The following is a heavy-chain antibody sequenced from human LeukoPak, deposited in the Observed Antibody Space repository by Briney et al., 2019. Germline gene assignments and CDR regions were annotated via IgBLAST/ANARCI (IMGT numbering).Heavy chain of an antibody. J-gene: IGHJ3*02. V-gene: IGHV4-34*01. D-gene: IGHD2-2*01. CDR3: ARVPVVPAGNDAFDI. Sequence: SETLSLTRAVYGGSFSGYYWSWIRQPPGKGLEWIGEINHSGSTNYNPSLKSRVTISVDTSKNQFSLKLSSVTAADTAVYYCARVPVVPAGNDAFDIWGQGTMVTVSS. CDR1: GGSFSGYY. CDR2: INHSGST.